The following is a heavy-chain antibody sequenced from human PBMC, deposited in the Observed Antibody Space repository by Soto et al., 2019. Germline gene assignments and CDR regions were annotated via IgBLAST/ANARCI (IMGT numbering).Heavy chain of an antibody. V-gene: IGHV1-46*01. CDR1: GYTFTSYY. CDR3: AMRPGVATM. D-gene: IGHD5-12*01. Sequence: QVQLVQSGAEVKKPGASVKVSCKASGYTFTSYYIHWVRQAPGQGLEWMAIINPSGGSTNYAQKFGGRVTMTRDTSTTTVYMDVSSLRYEDRAIYYCAMRPGVATMWGQGTLVTVSS. CDR2: INPSGGST. J-gene: IGHJ4*02.